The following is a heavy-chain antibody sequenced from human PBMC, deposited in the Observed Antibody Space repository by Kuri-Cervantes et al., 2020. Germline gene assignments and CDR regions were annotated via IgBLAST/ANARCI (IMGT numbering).Heavy chain of an antibody. Sequence: ASVKVSCKVSGYTLTELSMHWVRQAPGKGLEWMGGFDPEDGETIYAQKFQGRVTMTEDTSTDTAYMELSSLRSEDTAVYYCAREGYGSGSYYNVFRPNWFDPWGQGTLVTVSS. V-gene: IGHV1-24*01. D-gene: IGHD3-10*01. CDR3: AREGYGSGSYYNVFRPNWFDP. CDR2: FDPEDGET. J-gene: IGHJ5*02. CDR1: GYTLTELS.